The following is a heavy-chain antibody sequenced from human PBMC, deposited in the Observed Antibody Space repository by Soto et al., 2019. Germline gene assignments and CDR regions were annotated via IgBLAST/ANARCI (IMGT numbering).Heavy chain of an antibody. V-gene: IGHV3-33*08. Sequence: GGSLRLSCAASGFTFSSYSMNWVRQAPGKGLEWVAVIWYDGSNKYYADSVKGRFTISRDNSKNTLYLQMNSLRAEDTAVYYCARPTLGYCSGGSCYSGSFDYWGQGTLVTVSS. CDR2: IWYDGSNK. D-gene: IGHD2-15*01. J-gene: IGHJ4*02. CDR3: ARPTLGYCSGGSCYSGSFDY. CDR1: GFTFSSYS.